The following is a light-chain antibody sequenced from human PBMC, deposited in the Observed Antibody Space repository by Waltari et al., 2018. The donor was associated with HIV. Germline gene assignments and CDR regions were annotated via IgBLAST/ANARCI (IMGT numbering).Light chain of an antibody. Sequence: DIVMTQSPDSLAVSLGERATINCKSSQSVLYSSNNKSYLTWYQQKPGQPPKLLIYWASTRESGVPDRFNGSGSGTDFTLTISSLQAEDVAVYYCQQYFSTPYTFGQGPSWRS. V-gene: IGKV4-1*01. CDR1: QSVLYSSNNKSY. CDR2: WAS. J-gene: IGKJ2*01. CDR3: QQYFSTPYT.